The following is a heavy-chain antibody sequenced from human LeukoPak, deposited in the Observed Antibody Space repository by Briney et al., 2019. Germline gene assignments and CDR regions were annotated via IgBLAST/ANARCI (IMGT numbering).Heavy chain of an antibody. D-gene: IGHD3-10*01. CDR3: ARVPLGDVVRGPMGYYYYYYMDV. CDR1: GYTFTNYG. Sequence: ASVKVSCKASGYTFTNYGITWVRQAPGQGLEWMGGMIPMFGTANYAQKFQGRVTITADESTATVYMELSSLRSDDTAVYYCARVPLGDVVRGPMGYYYYYYMDVWGKGTTVTISS. V-gene: IGHV1-69*13. CDR2: MIPMFGTA. J-gene: IGHJ6*03.